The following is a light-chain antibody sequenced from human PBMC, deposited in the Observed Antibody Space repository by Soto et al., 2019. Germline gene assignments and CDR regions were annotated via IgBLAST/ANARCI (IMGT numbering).Light chain of an antibody. CDR3: QQYNAA. CDR2: DAS. Sequence: IQMTQSPFTLSASVGDRVTITCRASQTIRSWLAWYQQIPGKAPKLLIYDASNLESGVPSRFSGSGSGTEFTLTISSLQPDDFATYYCQQYNAAFGQGTRLEIK. V-gene: IGKV1-5*01. CDR1: QTIRSW. J-gene: IGKJ5*01.